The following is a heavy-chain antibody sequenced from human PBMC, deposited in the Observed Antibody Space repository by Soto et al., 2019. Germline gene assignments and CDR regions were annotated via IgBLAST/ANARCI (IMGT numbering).Heavy chain of an antibody. CDR2: ISGSGGST. D-gene: IGHD2-2*02. J-gene: IGHJ6*02. Sequence: EVQLLESGGGLVQPGGSLRLSCAASGFTFSSYAMSWVRQAPGKGLEWVSAISGSGGSTYYADSVKGRFTISRDNSKNTLYLQMNSLRAEDTAVYYGANFALPRYCSSTSCDNYYYYGMDVWGQGTTVTVSS. V-gene: IGHV3-23*01. CDR1: GFTFSSYA. CDR3: ANFALPRYCSSTSCDNYYYYGMDV.